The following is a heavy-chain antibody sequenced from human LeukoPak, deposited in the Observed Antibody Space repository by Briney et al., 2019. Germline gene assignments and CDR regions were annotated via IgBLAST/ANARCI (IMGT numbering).Heavy chain of an antibody. CDR3: AKEGVNYYDSSGISPGAFDI. CDR2: ISGSGGST. Sequence: GGSLRLSCAASGFTFSSYGMSWVRQAPGKGLEWVSAISGSGGSTYYADSVKGRFTISRDNSKNTLYLQMNSLRAEDTAVYYCAKEGVNYYDSSGISPGAFDIWGQGTMVTVSS. V-gene: IGHV3-23*01. J-gene: IGHJ3*02. D-gene: IGHD3-22*01. CDR1: GFTFSSYG.